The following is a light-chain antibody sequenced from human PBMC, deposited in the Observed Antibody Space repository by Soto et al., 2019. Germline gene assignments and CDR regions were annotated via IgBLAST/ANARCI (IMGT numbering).Light chain of an antibody. CDR1: QNINAW. CDR2: DAS. CDR3: QHYRLYSPWT. V-gene: IGKV1-5*01. Sequence: IQMTQSPSTLSASVGDRVTITCRASQNINAWLAWYQQKPGKAPKLLISDASSLESGVPSRFSGSGSGTEFTLTISGLQPDDFANYYCQHYRLYSPWTFGQGTKVEI. J-gene: IGKJ1*01.